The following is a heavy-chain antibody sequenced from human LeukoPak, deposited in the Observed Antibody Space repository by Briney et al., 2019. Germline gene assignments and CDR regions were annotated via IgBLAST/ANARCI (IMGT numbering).Heavy chain of an antibody. V-gene: IGHV1-46*01. Sequence: ASVKVSCKASGYTSTSYYMHWVRQAPGQGLEWMGIINPSGGSTSYAQKFQGRVTMTRGASTSTVYMELSSLRSEDTAVYYCARDRGYSGYQDKNWFDPWGQGTLVTVSS. D-gene: IGHD5-12*01. CDR1: GYTSTSYY. J-gene: IGHJ5*02. CDR3: ARDRGYSGYQDKNWFDP. CDR2: INPSGGST.